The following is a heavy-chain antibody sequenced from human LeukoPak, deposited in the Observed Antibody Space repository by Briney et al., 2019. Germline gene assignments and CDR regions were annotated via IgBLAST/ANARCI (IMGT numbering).Heavy chain of an antibody. CDR3: AKDGPAYCGGDCYSAY. V-gene: IGHV3-30*02. Sequence: GGSLRLSCAASGFTFSSYGMHWVRQAPGKGLEWVAFIRYDGSNKYYADSVKGRFTISRDNSKNTLYLQMNSLRAEDTAVYYCAKDGPAYCGGDCYSAYWGQGTLVTVSS. CDR1: GFTFSSYG. CDR2: IRYDGSNK. J-gene: IGHJ4*02. D-gene: IGHD2-21*01.